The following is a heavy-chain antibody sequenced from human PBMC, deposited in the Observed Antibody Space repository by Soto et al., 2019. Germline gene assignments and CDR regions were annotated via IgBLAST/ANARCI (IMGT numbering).Heavy chain of an antibody. Sequence: GGSLRLSCAASGFTFSSYGMHWVRQAPGKGLEWVAVISYDGSNKYYADSVKGRFTISRDNSKNTLYLQMNSLRVEDTAVYYCAKDRGGTTGIDYWGQGTLVTVSS. CDR3: AKDRGGTTGIDY. CDR2: ISYDGSNK. V-gene: IGHV3-30*18. CDR1: GFTFSSYG. J-gene: IGHJ4*02. D-gene: IGHD4-17*01.